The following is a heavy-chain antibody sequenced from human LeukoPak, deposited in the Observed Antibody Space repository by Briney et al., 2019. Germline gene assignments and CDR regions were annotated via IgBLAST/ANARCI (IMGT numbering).Heavy chain of an antibody. CDR3: ARELLWFGELWGDYYYYGMDV. CDR1: GDSVSSNSAA. CDR2: TYYRSKWYN. D-gene: IGHD3-10*01. Sequence: SQTLSLTGAISGDSVSSNSAAWNWIRQSPSRGLEWLGRTYYRSKWYNDYAVSVKSRITINPDTSKNQFSLQLNSVTPEDTAVYYCARELLWFGELWGDYYYYGMDVWGKGTTVTVSS. J-gene: IGHJ6*04. V-gene: IGHV6-1*01.